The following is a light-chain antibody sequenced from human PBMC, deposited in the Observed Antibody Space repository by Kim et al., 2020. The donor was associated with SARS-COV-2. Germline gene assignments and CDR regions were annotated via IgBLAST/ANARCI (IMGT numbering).Light chain of an antibody. Sequence: GHKVTISCSGSSTNIGNNYVSWYQQLPGTAPKLLIYDNNKRPSGIPDRFSGSKSGTSATLGITGLQTGDEADYYCGTWDSSLSAVVFGGGTQLIVL. V-gene: IGLV1-51*01. CDR2: DNN. CDR1: STNIGNNY. CDR3: GTWDSSLSAVV. J-gene: IGLJ2*01.